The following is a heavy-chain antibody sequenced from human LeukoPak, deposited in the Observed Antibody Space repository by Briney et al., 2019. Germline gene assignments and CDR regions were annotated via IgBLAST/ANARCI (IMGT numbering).Heavy chain of an antibody. CDR2: INHSGST. CDR3: ARGSNVVRFLEWLSSFDY. CDR1: GGSFSGYY. V-gene: IGHV4-34*01. J-gene: IGHJ4*02. D-gene: IGHD3-3*01. Sequence: PSETLSLTCAVYGGSFSGYYWSWIRQPPGKGLEWIGEINHSGSTNYNPSLKSRVTISVDTSKNQFSLKLSSVTAADTAVYYCARGSNVVRFLEWLSSFDYWGQGTLVTVSS.